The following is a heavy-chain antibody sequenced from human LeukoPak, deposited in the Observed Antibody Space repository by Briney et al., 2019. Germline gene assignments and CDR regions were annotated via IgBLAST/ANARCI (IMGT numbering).Heavy chain of an antibody. Sequence: ASVKVSCKASGYTFTDYYMNWVRQAPGQGLEWMGWINPKSGGTKYAQKFQGRVTMTRDTSITTAYMELTILSSDDTAVFYCVRAGELDYGGQGTLVTVSS. CDR2: INPKSGGT. J-gene: IGHJ4*02. D-gene: IGHD7-27*01. CDR3: VRAGELDY. V-gene: IGHV1-2*02. CDR1: GYTFTDYY.